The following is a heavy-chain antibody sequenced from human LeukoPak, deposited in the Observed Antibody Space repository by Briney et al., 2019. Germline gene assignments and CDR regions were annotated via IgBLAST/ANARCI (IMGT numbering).Heavy chain of an antibody. CDR3: AREGGAFRVEAWAAPAGNWGTFDAFDI. D-gene: IGHD7-27*01. J-gene: IGHJ3*02. V-gene: IGHV3-7*01. CDR2: INQDGSEK. CDR1: GFSFSSYW. Sequence: GGSLRLSCKAFGFSFSSYWMSWVRQAPGKGLEWVAKINQDGSEKYYMDSVKGRFTISRADAKNSLYVQMNGLTDEDTAVYYCAREGGAFRVEAWAAPAGNWGTFDAFDIWGQGTMVTVSS.